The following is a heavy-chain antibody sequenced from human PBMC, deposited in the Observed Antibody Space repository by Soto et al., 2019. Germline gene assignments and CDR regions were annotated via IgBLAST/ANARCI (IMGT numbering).Heavy chain of an antibody. CDR3: ARGRGSRRFDY. CDR1: GGSFSGYY. Sequence: QVQLQQWGAGLLKPSETLSLTCAVYGGSFSGYYWSWIRQPPGKGLEWIGEINHSGSTNYNPSLKSRVTISVDTSKNQFSLKLSSVTAADTDVYYCARGRGSRRFDYWGQGTLVTVSS. CDR2: INHSGST. D-gene: IGHD1-26*01. J-gene: IGHJ4*02. V-gene: IGHV4-34*01.